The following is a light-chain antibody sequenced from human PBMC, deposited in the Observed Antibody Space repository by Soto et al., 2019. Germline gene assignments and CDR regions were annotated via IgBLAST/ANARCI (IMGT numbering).Light chain of an antibody. CDR1: SSDVGGYHY. CDR3: CSYAGSYTLV. Sequence: QSALTQPRSVSGSPGQSVTLSCTGTSSDVGGYHYVSWYQPHPGKAPKIIIYDVNKRPSGVPDRFSGSKSGNTASLPISGLQTEDEADYYCCSYAGSYTLVFGGGTQLTVL. V-gene: IGLV2-11*01. J-gene: IGLJ2*01. CDR2: DVN.